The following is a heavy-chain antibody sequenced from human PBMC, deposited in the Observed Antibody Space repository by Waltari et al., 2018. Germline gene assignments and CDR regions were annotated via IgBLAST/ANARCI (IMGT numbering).Heavy chain of an antibody. D-gene: IGHD6-19*01. CDR3: ARISRAGAGYYYGMDV. CDR2: MNPNGGNT. CDR1: GYTFTSYD. Sequence: QVQLVQSGAEVKKPGASVKVSCKASGYTFTSYDINWVRQATGQGLEWMGWMNPNGGNTVYAMKFQGRVTMTRNTAISTAYMGLSSLRSEDTAVYYCARISRAGAGYYYGMDVWGQGTTVTVSS. J-gene: IGHJ6*02. V-gene: IGHV1-8*01.